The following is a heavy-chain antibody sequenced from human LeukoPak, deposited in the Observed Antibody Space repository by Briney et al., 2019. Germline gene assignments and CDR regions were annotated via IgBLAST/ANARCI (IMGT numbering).Heavy chain of an antibody. Sequence: PSETLSLTCAVYGGSFSGYYWSWIRQPPGKGLEWIGEINHSGSTNYNPSLKSRVTISVDTSKNQFSLKLSSVTAADTAVYYCARLLWGYSSSSGVDIWGQGTMVTVSS. V-gene: IGHV4-34*01. CDR2: INHSGST. CDR3: ARLLWGYSSSSGVDI. J-gene: IGHJ3*02. CDR1: GGSFSGYY. D-gene: IGHD6-6*01.